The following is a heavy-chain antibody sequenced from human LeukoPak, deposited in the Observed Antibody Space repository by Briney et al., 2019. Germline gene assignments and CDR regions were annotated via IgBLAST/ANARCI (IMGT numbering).Heavy chain of an antibody. CDR2: ISYDGSNK. CDR1: GFTFGNYG. V-gene: IGHV3-30*18. Sequence: SGGSLRLSCAASGFTFGNYGMSWVRQAPGKGLEWVAVISYDGSNKYYADSVKGRFTISRDNSKNTLYLQMNSLRAEDTAVYYCAKVTMVRGVITALDYWGQGTLVTVSS. J-gene: IGHJ4*02. CDR3: AKVTMVRGVITALDY. D-gene: IGHD3-10*01.